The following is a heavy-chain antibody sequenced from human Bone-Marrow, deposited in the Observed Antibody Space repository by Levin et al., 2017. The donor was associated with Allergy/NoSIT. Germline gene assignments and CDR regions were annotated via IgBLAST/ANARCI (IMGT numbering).Heavy chain of an antibody. V-gene: IGHV3-7*01. CDR3: ARDGYCSGGSCSIGWFDP. CDR2: INEDGSEK. D-gene: IGHD2-15*01. CDR1: GFTFSNYW. J-gene: IGHJ5*02. Sequence: PGGSLRLSCAASGFTFSNYWMTWVRQPPGKGLEWVANINEDGSEKYYVDSVKGRFTISRDNAKNSLDLQMNTLRAEDTAVYYCARDGYCSGGSCSIGWFDPWGQGTLVTVYS.